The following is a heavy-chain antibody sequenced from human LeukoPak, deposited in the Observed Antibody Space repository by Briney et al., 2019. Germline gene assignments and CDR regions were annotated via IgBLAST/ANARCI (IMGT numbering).Heavy chain of an antibody. Sequence: GGSLRLSCAASGFTFSSYAMNWVRQAPGKGLEWVSAISGSGGSTYYADSVQGRFTISRDNSKNTLYLQMNGLRAEDTAVYYCAKELYHYDSSGYYYVIDYWGQGTLVTVSS. CDR2: ISGSGGST. D-gene: IGHD3-22*01. CDR1: GFTFSSYA. V-gene: IGHV3-23*01. CDR3: AKELYHYDSSGYYYVIDY. J-gene: IGHJ4*02.